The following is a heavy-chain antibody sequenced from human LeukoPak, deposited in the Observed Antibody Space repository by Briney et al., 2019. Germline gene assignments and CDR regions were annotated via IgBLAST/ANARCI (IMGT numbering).Heavy chain of an antibody. J-gene: IGHJ4*02. CDR3: AKEGYYYVGSGETN. Sequence: PGGSLRLSCAASGFTFSSYAMSWVRQAPGKGLEWVSGISAGGGSTYYADSVKGRFTISRVNSKNTLYLQMNSLRAEDTAVYYCAKEGYYYVGSGETNWGQGTLVTVSS. D-gene: IGHD3-22*01. V-gene: IGHV3-23*01. CDR2: ISAGGGST. CDR1: GFTFSSYA.